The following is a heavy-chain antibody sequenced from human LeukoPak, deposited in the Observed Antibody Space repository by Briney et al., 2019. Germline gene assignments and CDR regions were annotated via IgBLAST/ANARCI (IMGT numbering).Heavy chain of an antibody. CDR3: ARDLGYCSGGSCYSYYFDS. Sequence: GGSLRLSCAASEFTFSSYWMSWVRQAPGQGLEWVANMNQDGGEKYYVDSVKGRFTISRDNAKNSLDLQMNSLRAEDTAVYYCARDLGYCSGGSCYSYYFDSWGQGTLVTVSS. CDR1: EFTFSSYW. D-gene: IGHD2-15*01. V-gene: IGHV3-7*04. J-gene: IGHJ4*02. CDR2: MNQDGGEK.